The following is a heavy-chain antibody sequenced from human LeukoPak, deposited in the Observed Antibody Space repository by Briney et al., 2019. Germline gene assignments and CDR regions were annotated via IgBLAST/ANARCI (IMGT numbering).Heavy chain of an antibody. D-gene: IGHD2-15*01. CDR2: IRYDGSNK. V-gene: IGHV3-30*02. CDR3: AKDLSVVAAAVDY. J-gene: IGHJ4*02. CDR1: GFTFSSCG. Sequence: GGSLRLSCAASGFTFSSCGMHWVRQAPGKGLEWVAFIRYDGSNKYYADSVKGRFTISRDNSNNTLYLQMNSLRAEDTAVYYCAKDLSVVAAAVDYWGQGSLVTVSS.